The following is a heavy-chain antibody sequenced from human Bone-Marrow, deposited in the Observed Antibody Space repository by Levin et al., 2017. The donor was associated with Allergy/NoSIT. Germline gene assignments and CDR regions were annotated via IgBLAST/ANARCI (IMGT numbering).Heavy chain of an antibody. Sequence: GESLKISCAASGFTFSSYGMHWVRQAPGKGLEWVAVISYDGSNKYYADSVKGRFTISRDNSKNTLYLQMNSLRAEDTAVYYCLVGATLDYWGQGTLVTVSS. J-gene: IGHJ4*02. CDR1: GFTFSSYG. CDR2: ISYDGSNK. V-gene: IGHV3-30*03. D-gene: IGHD1-26*01. CDR3: LVGATLDY.